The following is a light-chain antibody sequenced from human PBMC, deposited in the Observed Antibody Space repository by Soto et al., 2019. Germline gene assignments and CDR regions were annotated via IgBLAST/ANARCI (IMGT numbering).Light chain of an antibody. V-gene: IGKV3-15*01. Sequence: EVVLTQSPVTLSLSPGERATLSCRASQSFRGLLAWYQQKPGQAPRLLIYDAYNRATGIPARFSGSGSGTEFTLTISSLQSEDFAVYYCQQYNNWPPITFGQGTRLEI. CDR3: QQYNNWPPIT. CDR2: DAY. J-gene: IGKJ5*01. CDR1: QSFRGL.